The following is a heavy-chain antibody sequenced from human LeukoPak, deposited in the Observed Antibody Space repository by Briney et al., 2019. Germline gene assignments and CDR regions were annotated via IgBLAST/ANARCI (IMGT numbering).Heavy chain of an antibody. J-gene: IGHJ4*02. D-gene: IGHD3-3*01. CDR1: GFTFSTYW. Sequence: GGSLRLSCTASGFTFSTYWMHWVRQAPGRGLMWVSRVNGDGSSTVYADSVKGRFTISRDNAKNSLYLQMNSLRAEDTAVYYCAREDFWSGYPLYYFDYWGQGTLVTVSS. CDR2: VNGDGSST. V-gene: IGHV3-74*01. CDR3: AREDFWSGYPLYYFDY.